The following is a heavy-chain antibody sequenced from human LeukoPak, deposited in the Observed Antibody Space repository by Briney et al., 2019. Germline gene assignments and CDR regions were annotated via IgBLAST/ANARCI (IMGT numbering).Heavy chain of an antibody. CDR2: IYPGDSDT. D-gene: IGHD3-10*01. J-gene: IGHJ4*02. CDR3: ARPNLRMVRGDRVPYNFDY. Sequence: GESLKISFEGSGYGFTSYWIGWVRQMPGKGLEWMGIIYPGDSDTRDSPSFQGEVTISAAKSISTAYLQWSSLKASDTAMYYCARPNLRMVRGDRVPYNFDYWGQGTRVTVSS. V-gene: IGHV5-51*01. CDR1: GYGFTSYW.